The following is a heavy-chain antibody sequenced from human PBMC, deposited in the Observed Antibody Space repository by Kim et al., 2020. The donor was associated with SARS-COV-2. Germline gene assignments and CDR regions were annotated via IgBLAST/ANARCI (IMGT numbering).Heavy chain of an antibody. Sequence: NPSLQSRVPISVDTSKNQFSLKLSSVTAADTAVYYCARVTSGSYDAFDIWGQGTMVTVSS. V-gene: IGHV4-59*01. D-gene: IGHD1-26*01. J-gene: IGHJ3*02. CDR3: ARVTSGSYDAFDI.